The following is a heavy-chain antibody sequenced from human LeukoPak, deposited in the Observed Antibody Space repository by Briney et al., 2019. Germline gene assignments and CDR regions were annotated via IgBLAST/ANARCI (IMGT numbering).Heavy chain of an antibody. J-gene: IGHJ4*02. Sequence: GSLRLSCAASGFTFNNYSMNWVRQAPGKGLEWVSSISAGSTYIHYADSVKGRFTISRDNVRNSLFMQMNSLRAEDTAVYYCVRDGATRLEFDYWGQGTLVTVSS. CDR1: GFTFNNYS. V-gene: IGHV3-21*01. CDR3: VRDGATRLEFDY. CDR2: ISAGSTYI. D-gene: IGHD4/OR15-4a*01.